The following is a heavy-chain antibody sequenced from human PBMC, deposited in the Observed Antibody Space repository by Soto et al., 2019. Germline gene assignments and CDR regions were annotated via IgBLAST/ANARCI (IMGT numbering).Heavy chain of an antibody. CDR2: TYYRSKWYN. CDR3: ASTPQYVLSYDFWSGYYIGYYMDV. V-gene: IGHV6-1*01. J-gene: IGHJ6*03. D-gene: IGHD3-3*01. CDR1: GDSVSSNSAA. Sequence: SPTLSLTCAISGDSVSSNSAAWNWIRQSPSRGLEWLGRTYYRSKWYNDYAVSVKSRITINPDTSKNQFSLQLNSVTPEDTAVYYCASTPQYVLSYDFWSGYYIGYYMDVWGKGTTVTVSS.